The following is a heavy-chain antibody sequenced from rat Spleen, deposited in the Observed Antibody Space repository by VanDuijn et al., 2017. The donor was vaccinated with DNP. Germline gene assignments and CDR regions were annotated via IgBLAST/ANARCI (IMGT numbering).Heavy chain of an antibody. D-gene: IGHD1-1*01. CDR3: ARHRRITTVVTGFDY. V-gene: IGHV5-31*01. CDR1: GFIFSNYW. J-gene: IGHJ2*01. CDR2: ISNTGDNT. Sequence: EVQLVESGGGPVQPGRSLKLSCVASGFIFSNYWMTWIRQAPGKGLEWVASISNTGDNTYYSDSVKGRFTISRDNAKNTQYLQMDSLRSEDTATDYCARHRRITTVVTGFDYWGQGVMVTVSS.